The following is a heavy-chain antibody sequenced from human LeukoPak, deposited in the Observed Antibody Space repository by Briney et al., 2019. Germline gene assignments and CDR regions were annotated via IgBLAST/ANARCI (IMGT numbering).Heavy chain of an antibody. V-gene: IGHV1-18*01. CDR2: ISAYNGNT. J-gene: IGHJ4*02. Sequence: ASVKVSCKASGYTFTSYGISWVRRAPGQGLEWMGWISAYNGNTNYAQKLQGRVTMTTDTSTSTAYMELRSLRSDDTAVYYCARILIQGVWIQRLYYFDYWGQGTLVTVSS. CDR3: ARILIQGVWIQRLYYFDY. D-gene: IGHD5-18*01. CDR1: GYTFTSYG.